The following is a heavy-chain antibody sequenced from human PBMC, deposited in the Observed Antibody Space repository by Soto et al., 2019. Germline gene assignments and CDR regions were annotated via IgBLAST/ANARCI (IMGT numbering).Heavy chain of an antibody. CDR3: ARGAPVKYYGLDV. CDR1: GGSVSSITYY. V-gene: IGHV4-61*01. Sequence: SETLSLTCTVSGGSVSSITYYWIWIRQPPGKGLEWIGYIYYSGSTNYNPSLKSRVTISIDTSKSQFSLKVTSVTAADTAVYYWARGAPVKYYGLDVWGQGNTVTVFS. J-gene: IGHJ6*02. CDR2: IYYSGST. D-gene: IGHD2-2*01.